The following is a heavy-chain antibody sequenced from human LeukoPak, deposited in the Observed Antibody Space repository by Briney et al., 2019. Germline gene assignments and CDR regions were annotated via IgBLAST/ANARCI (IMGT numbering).Heavy chain of an antibody. CDR2: ISYDGSNK. J-gene: IGHJ3*02. D-gene: IGHD2-21*02. V-gene: IGHV3-30*04. CDR3: ARACGGDCALLDAFDI. CDR1: GFTFSSYA. Sequence: GGSLRLSCAASGFTFSSYAMHWVRQAPGKGLEWVAVISYDGSNKYYADSVKGRFTISRDNSKNTLYLQMNSLRAEDTAVYYCARACGGDCALLDAFDIWGQGTMVTVSS.